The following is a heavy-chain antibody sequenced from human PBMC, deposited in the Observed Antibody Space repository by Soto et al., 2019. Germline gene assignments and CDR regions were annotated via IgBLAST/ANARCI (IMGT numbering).Heavy chain of an antibody. V-gene: IGHV3-21*06. CDR2: ISSTTNYI. CDR3: ARESEDLTSNFDY. CDR1: GFTFTRYS. Sequence: GGSLRLSCAASGFTFTRYSMNWVRQAPGKGLEWVSSISSTTNYIYYGDSMKGRFTISRDNDKNSLYLEMNSLRAEDTAVYYCARESEDLTSNFDYWGQGTLVNVSS. J-gene: IGHJ4*02.